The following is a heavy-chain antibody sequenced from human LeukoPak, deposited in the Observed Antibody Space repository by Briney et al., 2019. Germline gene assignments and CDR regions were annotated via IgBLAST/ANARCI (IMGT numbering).Heavy chain of an antibody. CDR2: TYYRSKWYN. V-gene: IGHV6-1*01. Sequence: SETLSLTCAISGDSVSSNSAAWNWIRQSPSRGLEWLGRTYYRSKWYNDYAVSVKSRITINPDTSKNQFSLQLNSVTPEDTAVYYCAREYCSGGSCYFGWFDPWGQGTLVTVSS. J-gene: IGHJ5*02. CDR1: GDSVSSNSAA. D-gene: IGHD2-15*01. CDR3: AREYCSGGSCYFGWFDP.